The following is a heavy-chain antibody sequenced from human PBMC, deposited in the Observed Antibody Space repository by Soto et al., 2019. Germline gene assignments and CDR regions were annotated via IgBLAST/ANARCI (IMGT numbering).Heavy chain of an antibody. Sequence: SGPTLVNPTHTLTLTCTISGVSLSTIGVGVGWIRQPPGKSLEWLAFIYWNDDKRYSPSLKSRLTITKDTYKNQVVLRLTDMHHVDTARYYCAHCRGDEILHYWGQGTLVTLS. CDR1: GVSLSTIGVG. CDR2: IYWNDDK. J-gene: IGHJ4*02. D-gene: IGHD5-12*01. CDR3: AHCRGDEILHY. V-gene: IGHV2-5*01.